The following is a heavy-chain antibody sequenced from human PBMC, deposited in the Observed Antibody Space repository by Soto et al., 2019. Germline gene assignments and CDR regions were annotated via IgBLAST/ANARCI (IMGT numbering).Heavy chain of an antibody. J-gene: IGHJ4*02. Sequence: QVQLVQSGAEVKKPGASVKVSCKASGYTFTSYGISWVRQAPGQGLEWMGWISAYNGNTNYAQKLQGRVTMTTDTATSTAYMELRSLRSDDTAVYYCARVPITMVRGVIIPFDYWGQGTLVTVSS. CDR3: ARVPITMVRGVIIPFDY. D-gene: IGHD3-10*01. CDR1: GYTFTSYG. CDR2: ISAYNGNT. V-gene: IGHV1-18*01.